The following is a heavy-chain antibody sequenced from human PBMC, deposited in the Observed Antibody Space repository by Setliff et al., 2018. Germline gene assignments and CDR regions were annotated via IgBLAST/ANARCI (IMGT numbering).Heavy chain of an antibody. CDR2: LSHSGSS. CDR1: GASINNHF. CDR3: AKVITVFGVVIMENWFDP. V-gene: IGHV4-59*11. D-gene: IGHD3-3*01. J-gene: IGHJ5*02. Sequence: SETLSLTCTVSGASINNHFWSWVRQPPGKGLEWIGYLSHSGSSNYNPSLKSRVTMLVDTSKNQFSLKLSSVTAADTAVYYCAKVITVFGVVIMENWFDPWGQGTLVTVSS.